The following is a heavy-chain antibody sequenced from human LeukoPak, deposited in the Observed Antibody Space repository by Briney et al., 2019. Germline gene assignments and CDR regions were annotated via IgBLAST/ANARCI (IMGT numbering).Heavy chain of an antibody. D-gene: IGHD3-22*01. J-gene: IGHJ3*02. CDR2: IYPGDSDT. CDR1: GYSFTSYW. V-gene: IGHV5-51*01. Sequence: GESLKISCKGSGYSFTSYWIGWVRQMPGKGLEWMGIIYPGDSDTRYSPSFQGQVTISAGKSISTAYLQWSSLKASDTAMYYCASRPYYYDSSGYEDAFDIWGQGTMVTVSS. CDR3: ASRPYYYDSSGYEDAFDI.